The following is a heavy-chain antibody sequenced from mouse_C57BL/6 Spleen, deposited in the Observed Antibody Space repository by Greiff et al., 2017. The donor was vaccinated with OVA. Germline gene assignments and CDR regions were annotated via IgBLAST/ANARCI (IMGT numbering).Heavy chain of an antibody. J-gene: IGHJ1*03. CDR1: GFNIKDDY. CDR2: IDPENGDT. Sequence: VQLQQSGAELVRPGASVKLSCTASGFNIKDDYMHWVKQRPEQGLEWIGWIDPENGDTEYASKFQGKATITADTSSNTAYLQLSSLTSEDTAVYYCTYSYYNGSSPYWYFDVWGTGTTVTVSS. CDR3: TYSYYNGSSPYWYFDV. V-gene: IGHV14-4*01. D-gene: IGHD1-1*01.